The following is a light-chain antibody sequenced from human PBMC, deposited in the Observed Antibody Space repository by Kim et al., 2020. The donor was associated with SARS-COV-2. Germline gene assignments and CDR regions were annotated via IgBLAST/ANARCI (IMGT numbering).Light chain of an antibody. CDR3: QQYNNWPIT. CDR2: GAS. CDR1: QSVSSN. Sequence: EIVMTQSPGTLSVSPGERATLSCRASQSVSSNLAWYQQKRGQAPRLLIYGASTRATGIPARFSGSGSGTEFTLTISSLQSEDFAVYYCQQYNNWPITFGQGTRLEIK. V-gene: IGKV3-15*01. J-gene: IGKJ5*01.